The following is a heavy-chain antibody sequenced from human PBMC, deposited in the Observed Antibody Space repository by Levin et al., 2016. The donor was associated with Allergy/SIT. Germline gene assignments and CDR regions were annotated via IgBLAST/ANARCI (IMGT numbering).Heavy chain of an antibody. CDR2: ISGSGSST. CDR1: GFTFSSYA. D-gene: IGHD6-19*01. CDR3: AKDRAVAGIFYFDY. V-gene: IGHV3-23*01. Sequence: GESLKISCAASGFTFSSYAMSWVRQAPGKGLEWASAISGSGSSTYYADSVKGRFTISRDNSKNTLYLQMNSLRAEDTAVYYCAKDRAVAGIFYFDYWGQGTLVTVSS. J-gene: IGHJ4*02.